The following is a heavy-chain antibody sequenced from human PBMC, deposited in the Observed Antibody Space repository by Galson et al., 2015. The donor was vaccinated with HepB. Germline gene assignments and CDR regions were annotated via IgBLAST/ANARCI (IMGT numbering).Heavy chain of an antibody. D-gene: IGHD2-15*01. Sequence: SLRLSCAASGFTFSDYYMSWIRQAPGKGLEWVSYISSSSSYTNYADSVKGRFTISRDNAKNSLYLQMNSLRAEDTAVYYCARVVVVAATQISSRYYFDYWGQGTLVTVSS. CDR1: GFTFSDYY. V-gene: IGHV3-11*05. CDR3: ARVVVVAATQISSRYYFDY. J-gene: IGHJ4*02. CDR2: ISSSSSYT.